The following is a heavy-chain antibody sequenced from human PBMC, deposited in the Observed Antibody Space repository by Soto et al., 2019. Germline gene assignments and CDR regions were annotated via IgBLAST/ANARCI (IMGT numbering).Heavy chain of an antibody. CDR1: GFSISGGYY. Sequence: PSETLSLTCAVSGFSISGGYYWGWIRQPPGEGPEWIGSIYHSGSTYYNPSLKSRVTMSVDTSKNQFSLKLSSVTAEDTAVYYCAKVKDIVVVSPLIVGHGYFDSWGQGTLVTVSS. D-gene: IGHD2-2*01. CDR2: IYHSGST. CDR3: AKVKDIVVVSPLIVGHGYFDS. V-gene: IGHV4-38-2*01. J-gene: IGHJ4*02.